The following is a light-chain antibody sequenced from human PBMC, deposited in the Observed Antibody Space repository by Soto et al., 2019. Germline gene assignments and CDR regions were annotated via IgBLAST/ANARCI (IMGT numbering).Light chain of an antibody. Sequence: QSALTQPASVSGSPGQSITLSCTGDNSDINNYDYVSWYRQYPGLAPQLIISEVTNRPSVISDRFSGSKSANTAYLTISGLQVEDEADYYCCSHTISGSGTPVFGGGTKLTVL. J-gene: IGLJ2*01. CDR2: EVT. CDR3: CSHTISGSGTPV. V-gene: IGLV2-14*01. CDR1: NSDINNYDY.